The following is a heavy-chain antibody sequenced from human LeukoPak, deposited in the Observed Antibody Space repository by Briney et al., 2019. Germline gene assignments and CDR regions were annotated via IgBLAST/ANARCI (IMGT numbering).Heavy chain of an antibody. D-gene: IGHD6-13*01. CDR1: GFTFSSYW. Sequence: GGFLRLSCAASGFTFSSYWMHWVRQAPGKGLVWVSRINSDGSSTSYADSVKGRFTISRDNSKNTLYLQMNSLRAEDTAVYYCAKDHDVAAAGYYFDYWGQGTLVTVSS. V-gene: IGHV3-74*01. CDR2: INSDGSST. CDR3: AKDHDVAAAGYYFDY. J-gene: IGHJ4*02.